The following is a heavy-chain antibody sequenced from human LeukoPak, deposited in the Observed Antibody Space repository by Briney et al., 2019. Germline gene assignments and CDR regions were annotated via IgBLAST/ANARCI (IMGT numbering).Heavy chain of an antibody. V-gene: IGHV3-21*04. D-gene: IGHD3-9*01. CDR1: GFPFSSFY. CDR2: ISSSTSYI. Sequence: GGSLRLSCAASGFPFSSFYMSWVRQAPGKGLEWVSSISSSTSYIFYADSVKGRFTISRDNSKNTLYLQMNSLRAEDTAVYYCAKVRHDILTVACFDYWGQGTLVTVSS. J-gene: IGHJ4*02. CDR3: AKVRHDILTVACFDY.